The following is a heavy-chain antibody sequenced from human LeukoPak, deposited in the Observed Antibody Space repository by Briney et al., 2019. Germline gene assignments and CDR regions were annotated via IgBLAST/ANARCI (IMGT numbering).Heavy chain of an antibody. Sequence: SVKVSCKASGGTFTSYAISWVRQAPGQGLEWMGGIIPIFGTANYAQKFQGRVTITADESTSTAYMELSSLRSEDTAVYYCARVPRGYYYYYGMDVWGQGTTVTVSS. CDR3: ARVPRGYYYYYGMDV. CDR2: IIPIFGTA. CDR1: GGTFTSYA. J-gene: IGHJ6*02. V-gene: IGHV1-69*13.